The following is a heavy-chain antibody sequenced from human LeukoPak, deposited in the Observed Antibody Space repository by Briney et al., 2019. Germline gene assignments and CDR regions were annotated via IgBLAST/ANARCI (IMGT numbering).Heavy chain of an antibody. Sequence: SETLSLTCTVSGYSISSGYYWGWIRQPPGKGLEWIGSIYHSGSTYYNPSLKSRVTISVDTSKNQFSLKLSSVTAADTAVYYCARSHVPNVDYWGQGTLVTVSS. CDR2: IYHSGST. D-gene: IGHD2-2*01. CDR1: GYSISSGYY. V-gene: IGHV4-38-2*02. J-gene: IGHJ4*02. CDR3: ARSHVPNVDY.